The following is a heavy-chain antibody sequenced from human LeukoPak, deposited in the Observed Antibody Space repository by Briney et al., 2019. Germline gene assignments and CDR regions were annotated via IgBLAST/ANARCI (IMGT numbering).Heavy chain of an antibody. CDR1: GFTFSSYS. J-gene: IGHJ4*02. CDR2: ISSSSSYI. V-gene: IGHV3-21*01. CDR3: ARVSRGSGSYYFDY. Sequence: GGSLRLSCAASGFTFSSYSMKGVRQAPGKGLEWVSSISSSSSYIYYADSVKGRFTISRDNAKNSLYLQMNSLRAEDTAVYYCARVSRGSGSYYFDYWGQGTLVTVSS. D-gene: IGHD3-10*01.